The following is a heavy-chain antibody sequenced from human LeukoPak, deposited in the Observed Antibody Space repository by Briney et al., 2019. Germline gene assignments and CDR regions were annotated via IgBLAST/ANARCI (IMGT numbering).Heavy chain of an antibody. J-gene: IGHJ1*01. V-gene: IGHV3-48*01. CDR3: AKAIYDSSGYYPKYFQH. D-gene: IGHD3-22*01. Sequence: GGSLRLSCAASGFTFSSYSMNWVRQAPGKGLEWVSYISSSSSTIYYADSVKGRFTISRDNSKNTLYLQMNSLRAEDTAVYYCAKAIYDSSGYYPKYFQHWGQGTLVTVSS. CDR1: GFTFSSYS. CDR2: ISSSSSTI.